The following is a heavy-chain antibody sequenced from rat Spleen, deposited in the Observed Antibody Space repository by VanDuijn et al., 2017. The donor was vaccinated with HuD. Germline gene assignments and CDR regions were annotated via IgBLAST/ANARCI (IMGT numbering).Heavy chain of an antibody. J-gene: IGHJ2*01. D-gene: IGHD1-1*01. CDR2: ITNTGGST. Sequence: EVQLVESGGGLVQPGRSLKLSCVASGFTFNNYWMTWIRQAPGTGLEWVASITNTGGSTYYPDSGKGRFTISRDNAKSTLYLQMNSLRSENTATYYCTRDYSGFDYWGQGVMVTVSS. V-gene: IGHV5-31*01. CDR3: TRDYSGFDY. CDR1: GFTFNNYW.